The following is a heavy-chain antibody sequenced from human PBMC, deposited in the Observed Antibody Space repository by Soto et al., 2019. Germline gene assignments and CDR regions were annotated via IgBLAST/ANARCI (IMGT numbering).Heavy chain of an antibody. CDR2: ISGSGGST. J-gene: IGHJ5*02. CDR1: GFTFSSYA. CDR3: XXXXXXXXXXXPFDP. V-gene: IGHV3-23*01. Sequence: EVQLLESGGGLVQPGGSLRLSCAASGFTFSSYAMSWVRQAPGKGLEWVSAISGSGGSTYYADSVKGRFTISRDNSKXXXXXXXXXXXXXXXXXXXXXXXXXXXXXXXPFDPWGQGTLVTVSS.